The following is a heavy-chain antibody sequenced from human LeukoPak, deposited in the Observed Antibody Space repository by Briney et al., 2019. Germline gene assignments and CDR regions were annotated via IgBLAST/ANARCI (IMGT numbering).Heavy chain of an antibody. CDR1: GGSIRSHY. J-gene: IGHJ3*02. Sequence: KPSETLSLTCTVSGGSIRSHYWSWIRQPPEKGLEWIGEINHSGSTNYNPSLKSRVTISVDTSKNHFSLKLSSVTAADTAVYYCARGSYYPSAFDIWGQGTMVTVSS. D-gene: IGHD1-26*01. V-gene: IGHV4-34*01. CDR3: ARGSYYPSAFDI. CDR2: INHSGST.